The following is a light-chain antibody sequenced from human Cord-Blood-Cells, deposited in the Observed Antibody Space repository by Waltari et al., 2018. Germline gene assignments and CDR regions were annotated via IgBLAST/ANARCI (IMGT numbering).Light chain of an antibody. CDR2: DAT. V-gene: IGKV3-11*01. CDR3: QQRSNWPPIT. CDR1: QSVSSY. J-gene: IGKJ5*01. Sequence: EIVLTQSQATLSLSPGERATLSCRASQSVSSYLAWYQQKPGQALSLLIYDATNRATGIPARFSGSGSGTGFTLTISSLEPEDFAVYYCQQRSNWPPITFGQGTRLEIK.